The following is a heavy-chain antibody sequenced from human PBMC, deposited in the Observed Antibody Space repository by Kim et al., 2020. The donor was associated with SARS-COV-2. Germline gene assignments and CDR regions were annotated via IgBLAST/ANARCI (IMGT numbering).Heavy chain of an antibody. D-gene: IGHD6-13*01. J-gene: IGHJ4*02. CDR2: IWYDGSNK. Sequence: GGSLRLSCAASGFTFSSYGMHWVRQAPGKGLEWVAVIWYDGSNKYYADSVKGRFTISRDNSKNTLYLQMNSLRAEDTAVYYCAKGSRAAADYFDYWGQGTLVTVSS. CDR1: GFTFSSYG. V-gene: IGHV3-33*06. CDR3: AKGSRAAADYFDY.